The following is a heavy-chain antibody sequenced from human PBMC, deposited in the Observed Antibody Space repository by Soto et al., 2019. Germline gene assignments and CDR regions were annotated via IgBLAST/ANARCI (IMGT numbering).Heavy chain of an antibody. D-gene: IGHD3-10*01. CDR2: ISAYNGNT. CDR3: ARAQTKLLWFGELFNY. CDR1: GYTFTSYG. V-gene: IGHV1-18*04. Sequence: QVQLVQSGAEVKKPGASVKVSCKASGYTFTSYGISWVRQAPGQGLEWMRWISAYNGNTNYAQKLQGRVTMTTDTSTSTAYMELRSLRSDDTAVYYCARAQTKLLWFGELFNYWGQGTLVTVSS. J-gene: IGHJ4*02.